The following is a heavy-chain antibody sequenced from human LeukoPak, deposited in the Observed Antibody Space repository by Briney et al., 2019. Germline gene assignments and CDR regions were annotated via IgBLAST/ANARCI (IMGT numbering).Heavy chain of an antibody. CDR1: GGSISSYC. Sequence: PSETLSLTCTVSGGSISSYCWSWIRQPPGKGLEWIGYIYYSGSTNYNPSLKSRVTISVDTSKNQFSLKLSSVTAADTAVYYCARLNYYDSSGYYHNFDYWGQGTLVTVSS. CDR3: ARLNYYDSSGYYHNFDY. J-gene: IGHJ4*02. D-gene: IGHD3-22*01. V-gene: IGHV4-59*08. CDR2: IYYSGST.